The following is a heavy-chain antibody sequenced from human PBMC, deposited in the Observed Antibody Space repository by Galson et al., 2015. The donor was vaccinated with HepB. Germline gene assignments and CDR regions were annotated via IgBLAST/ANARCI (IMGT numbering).Heavy chain of an antibody. V-gene: IGHV4-59*12. CDR1: GGSISSYY. CDR2: IYYSGST. CDR3: ARAGDYGDYADAFDI. Sequence: ETLSLTCTVSGGSISSYYWSWIRQPPGKGLEWIGYIYYSGSTNYNPSLKSRVTISVDTSKNQFSLKLSSVTAADTAVYYCARAGDYGDYADAFDIWGQGTMVTVSS. D-gene: IGHD4-17*01. J-gene: IGHJ3*02.